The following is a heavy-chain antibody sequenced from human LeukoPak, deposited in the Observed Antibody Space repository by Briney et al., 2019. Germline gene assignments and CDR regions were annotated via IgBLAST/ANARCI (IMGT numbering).Heavy chain of an antibody. CDR3: AYSGSPIYLDY. CDR2: INLSGGST. V-gene: IGHV1-46*01. D-gene: IGHD1-26*01. CDR1: GYTFTSYY. Sequence: ASVKVSCKASGYTFTSYYMHWVRQAPGQGLEWMGIINLSGGSTSYAQKFQGRVTMTRDTSTSTVYVELSSLRSEDTAVYYCAYSGSPIYLDYWGQGTLVTVSS. J-gene: IGHJ4*02.